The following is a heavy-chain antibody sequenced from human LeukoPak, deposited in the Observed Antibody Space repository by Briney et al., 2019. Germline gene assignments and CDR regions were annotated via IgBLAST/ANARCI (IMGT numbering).Heavy chain of an antibody. D-gene: IGHD4-23*01. CDR3: AKLVRAGGKYFDY. V-gene: IGHV1-3*01. J-gene: IGHJ4*02. CDR2: INAGNGNT. Sequence: GASVKVSCKASGYTFTSYAMHWVRQAPGQRLEWMGWINAGNGNTKYSQKLQGRVTMTTDTSTSTAYMELRSLRSDDTAVYYCAKLVRAGGKYFDYWGQGTLVTVSS. CDR1: GYTFTSYA.